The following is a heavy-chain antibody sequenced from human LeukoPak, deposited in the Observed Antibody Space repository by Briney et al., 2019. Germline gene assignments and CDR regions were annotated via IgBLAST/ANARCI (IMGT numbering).Heavy chain of an antibody. V-gene: IGHV3-21*01. CDR2: ISSSSSYI. CDR1: GFTFSSYS. CDR3: ARVTEAPYYFDY. Sequence: GGSLRLSCAASGFTFSSYSMNWVRQAPGKGLEWVSSISSSSSYIYYADSVKGRFAISRDNAKNSLYLQMNSLRAEDTAVYYCARVTEAPYYFDYWGQRTLVTVSS. J-gene: IGHJ4*02.